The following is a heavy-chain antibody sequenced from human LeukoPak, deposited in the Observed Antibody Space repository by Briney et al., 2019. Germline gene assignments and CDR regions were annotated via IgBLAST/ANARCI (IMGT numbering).Heavy chain of an antibody. J-gene: IGHJ4*02. CDR3: ARDRYYDSSGYYFDY. Sequence: PGGSLRLSCAASGFTFSSYGMHWVRQAPGKGLEWVAVIWYDGSNKYYADSVKRRFTISRDNSKNTLYLQMNSLRAEDTAVYYCARDRYYDSSGYYFDYWGQGTLVTVSS. CDR1: GFTFSSYG. V-gene: IGHV3-33*01. D-gene: IGHD3-22*01. CDR2: IWYDGSNK.